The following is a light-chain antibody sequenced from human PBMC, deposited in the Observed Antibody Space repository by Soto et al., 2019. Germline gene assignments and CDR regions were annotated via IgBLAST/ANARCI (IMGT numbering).Light chain of an antibody. J-gene: IGLJ1*01. V-gene: IGLV1-44*01. CDR2: SHT. Sequence: QSVLTQPPSASGTPGQRVTFSCSGSSSNIGVNAVNWYQQLPGTAPKLLIYSHTQRPSGVPDRFSGSKSGTSASLAISGLQSEDEADYYCAAWDDSLNGYVFGTGTKVTVL. CDR1: SSNIGVNA. CDR3: AAWDDSLNGYV.